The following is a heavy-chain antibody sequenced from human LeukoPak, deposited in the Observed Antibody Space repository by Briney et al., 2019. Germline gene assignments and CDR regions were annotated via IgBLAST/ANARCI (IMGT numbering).Heavy chain of an antibody. CDR3: ARKSLDDHGPQY. CDR2: ISSSGSYI. Sequence: GGSLRLSCAASGFTFSTHSMSWVRQAPGKGLEWVSSISSSGSYIYYADSLKGRFTISRDNAKNSLFLQMNSLRADDTAVYYCARKSLDDHGPQYWGQGTLVTVSS. D-gene: IGHD1-14*01. V-gene: IGHV3-21*01. CDR1: GFTFSTHS. J-gene: IGHJ4*02.